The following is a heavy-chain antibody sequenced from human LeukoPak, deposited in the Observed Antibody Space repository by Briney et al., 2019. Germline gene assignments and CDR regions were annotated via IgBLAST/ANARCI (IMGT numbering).Heavy chain of an antibody. J-gene: IGHJ4*02. V-gene: IGHV3-23*01. CDR2: ISGSGGST. CDR3: AKGRGHVLRYFDWLLDY. Sequence: AGGSLRLSCAASGFTFSSYAMSWVRQAPGKGLEWVSAISGSGGSTYYADSVKGRFTISRDNSMNTLYLQMNSLRAEDTAVYYCAKGRGHVLRYFDWLLDYWGQGTLVTVSS. CDR1: GFTFSSYA. D-gene: IGHD3-9*01.